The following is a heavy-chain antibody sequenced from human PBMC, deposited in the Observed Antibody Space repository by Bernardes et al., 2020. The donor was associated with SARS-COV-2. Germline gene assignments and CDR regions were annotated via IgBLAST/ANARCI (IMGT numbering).Heavy chain of an antibody. CDR2: IKEDGSDK. Sequence: GSLRLSCAASGFTFSSYWMSWVRQAPGKGLEWVANIKEDGSDKDYVDSVKGRFTISRDNANNSLFLQMNSLRPEDTAVYYCARDRWYCSSTSCSSYYYYYGMDVWGQGTTVTVSS. CDR1: GFTFSSYW. D-gene: IGHD2-2*01. J-gene: IGHJ6*02. V-gene: IGHV3-7*01. CDR3: ARDRWYCSSTSCSSYYYYYGMDV.